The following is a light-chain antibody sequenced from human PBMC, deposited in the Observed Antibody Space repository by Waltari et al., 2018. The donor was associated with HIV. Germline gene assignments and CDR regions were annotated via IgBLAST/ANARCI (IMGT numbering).Light chain of an antibody. Sequence: QLVLTQSPSASASLGASVKLTCPLSSGHSSYAIAWPQQQPEKGPRYLMKLNSDGSHSKGDGIPDRFSGSSSGAERYLTISSLQSEDEADYYCQTWGTGIHVFGTGTKVTVL. J-gene: IGLJ1*01. CDR2: LNSDGSH. CDR1: SGHSSYA. CDR3: QTWGTGIHV. V-gene: IGLV4-69*01.